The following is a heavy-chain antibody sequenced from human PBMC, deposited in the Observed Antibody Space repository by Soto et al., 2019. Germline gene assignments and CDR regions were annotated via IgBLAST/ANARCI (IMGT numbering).Heavy chain of an antibody. CDR1: GGSISSYY. CDR2: IYYSGST. CDR3: ARVRYYYDSSGYYPNWFDP. J-gene: IGHJ5*02. V-gene: IGHV4-59*01. Sequence: SETLSLTCTVSGGSISSYYWSWIRQPPGKGLEWIGYIYYSGSTNYNPSLKSRVTISVDTSKNQFSLKLSSVTAADTAVYYCARVRYYYDSSGYYPNWFDPWGQGTLVTVSS. D-gene: IGHD3-22*01.